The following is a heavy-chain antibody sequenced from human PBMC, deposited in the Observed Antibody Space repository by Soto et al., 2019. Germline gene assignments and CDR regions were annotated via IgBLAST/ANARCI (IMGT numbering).Heavy chain of an antibody. CDR1: GTTFGIYA. V-gene: IGHV3-30*03. Sequence: QVQLVESGGDVVQPGRSLRLSCAGSGTTFGIYAMHWVRQAPGKGLEWVAVISYDGSHEFYADSVKGRFTISRDNSNNMLYLQMNGLKPDDAAVYFCGGGHSDLYYYYGLDFGGQGTTVTVSS. CDR2: ISYDGSHE. CDR3: GGGHSDLYYYYGLDF. J-gene: IGHJ6*02. D-gene: IGHD2-21*01.